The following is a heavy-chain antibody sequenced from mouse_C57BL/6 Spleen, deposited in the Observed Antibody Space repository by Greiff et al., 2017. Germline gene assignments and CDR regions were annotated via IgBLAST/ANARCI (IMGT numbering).Heavy chain of an antibody. V-gene: IGHV1-52*01. J-gene: IGHJ4*01. CDR3: ARQGSNYYYAMDY. Sequence: VQLQQPGAELARPGSSVKLSCKASGYTFTSYWMHWVKQRPIQGLEWIGNIDPSDSETHSNQKFKDKATLTVDKSSSTAYMQLSSLTSEDSAVYYCARQGSNYYYAMDYWGQGTSVTVSS. D-gene: IGHD2-5*01. CDR1: GYTFTSYW. CDR2: IDPSDSET.